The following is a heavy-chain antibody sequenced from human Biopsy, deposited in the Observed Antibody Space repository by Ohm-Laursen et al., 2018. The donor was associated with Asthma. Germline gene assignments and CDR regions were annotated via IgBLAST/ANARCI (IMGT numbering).Heavy chain of an antibody. V-gene: IGHV1-24*01. Sequence: ASVKVSCKAPGGTFSNFAISWVRQAPGQGLEWTGGHDHEEGGTVNARRFQGRVTMTEDTSTDTAYMELSSLSSDDTAVYYCASDFPKDYVRYNFQFWGQGTLVTVSS. J-gene: IGHJ4*02. CDR1: GGTFSNFA. CDR2: HDHEEGGT. CDR3: ASDFPKDYVRYNFQF. D-gene: IGHD4-17*01.